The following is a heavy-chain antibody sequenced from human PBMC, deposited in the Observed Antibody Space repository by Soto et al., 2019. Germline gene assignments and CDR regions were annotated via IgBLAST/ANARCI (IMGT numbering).Heavy chain of an antibody. CDR2: ISAYNGNT. Sequence: QVQLVQSGAEVKKPGASVKVSCKASGYTFTSYGISWVRQAPGQGLEWMGWISAYNGNTNYAQKLQGRVTKTTDTATRTAYMELRSRRSDDTAVYYCARYNWNDDGSWYFHLWGRGTLVTVSS. CDR1: GYTFTSYG. D-gene: IGHD1-20*01. CDR3: ARYNWNDDGSWYFHL. V-gene: IGHV1-18*01. J-gene: IGHJ2*01.